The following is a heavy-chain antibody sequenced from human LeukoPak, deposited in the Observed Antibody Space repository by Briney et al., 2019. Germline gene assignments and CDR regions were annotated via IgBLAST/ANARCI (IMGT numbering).Heavy chain of an antibody. V-gene: IGHV3-53*01. CDR3: ARDGFSSSWGLAY. CDR2: IYSGGST. J-gene: IGHJ4*02. D-gene: IGHD6-13*01. CDR1: GFTFSSYA. Sequence: PGGSLRLSCAASGFTFSSYAMHWVRQAPGKGLEWVSVIYSGGSTYYADSVKGRFTISRDNSKNTLYLQMNSLRVEDTAVYYCARDGFSSSWGLAYWGQGTLVTVSS.